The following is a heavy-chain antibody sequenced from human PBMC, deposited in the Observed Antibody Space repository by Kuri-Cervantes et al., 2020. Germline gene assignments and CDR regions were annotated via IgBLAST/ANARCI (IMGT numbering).Heavy chain of an antibody. Sequence: ASVKVSCKVSGYTLTELSMHWVRQAPGKGLEWMGGFDPEDGETIYAQKFQGRVTMTEDTSTDTAYMELSSLRAEDTALYYCAKDIQEDSYGAGGQYYYYGMDVWGQGTTVTVSS. CDR1: GYTLTELS. D-gene: IGHD5-18*01. CDR3: AKDIQEDSYGAGGQYYYYGMDV. J-gene: IGHJ6*02. V-gene: IGHV1-24*01. CDR2: FDPEDGET.